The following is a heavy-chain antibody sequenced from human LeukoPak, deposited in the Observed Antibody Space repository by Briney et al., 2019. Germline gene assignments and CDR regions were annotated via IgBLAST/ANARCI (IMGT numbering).Heavy chain of an antibody. CDR1: GGSISSDNYQ. V-gene: IGHV4-30-4*01. J-gene: IGHJ5*02. CDR2: INYSGST. CDR3: ARYGSGSTWSDP. D-gene: IGHD3-10*01. Sequence: SQTLSLTCTVSGGSISSDNYQWSWIRQPPGKGLEWIGYINYSGSTYYNPSLKSRVTISVDTSKNHFSLRLSSVTAADTAVYYCARYGSGSTWSDPWGQGTLVTVSS.